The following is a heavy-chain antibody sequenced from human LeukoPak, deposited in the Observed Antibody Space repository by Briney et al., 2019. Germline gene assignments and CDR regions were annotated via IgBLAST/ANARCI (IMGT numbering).Heavy chain of an antibody. CDR3: AATDLSRTYYYASGTAR. Sequence: EASVKVSCETSGFSFTSSSVQWVRQARGRRLEWIGWIVVGSGKTEYAQKFQERVTITRDMSTSTAYMELSSLRSGDTAVYYCAATDLSRTYYYASGTARWGQGTLVTVSS. CDR2: IVVGSGKT. J-gene: IGHJ4*02. D-gene: IGHD3-10*01. V-gene: IGHV1-58*01. CDR1: GFSFTSSS.